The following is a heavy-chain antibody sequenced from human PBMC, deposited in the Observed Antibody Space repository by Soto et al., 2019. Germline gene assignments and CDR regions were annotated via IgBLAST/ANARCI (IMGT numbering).Heavy chain of an antibody. CDR1: GGSISSYY. J-gene: IGHJ4*02. CDR3: AMSKYDILSY. Sequence: SETLSLTCTVSGGSISSYYWSWIRQPPGKGLEWIGYIYYGGSTNYNPSLKSRVTISVDTSKNQFSLKLSSVTAADTAVYYCAMSKYDILSYWGQGTLVTVSS. CDR2: IYYGGST. V-gene: IGHV4-59*01. D-gene: IGHD3-9*01.